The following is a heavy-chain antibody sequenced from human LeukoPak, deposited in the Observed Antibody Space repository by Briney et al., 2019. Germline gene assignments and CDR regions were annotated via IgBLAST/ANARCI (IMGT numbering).Heavy chain of an antibody. J-gene: IGHJ3*02. CDR1: GGSISSYY. D-gene: IGHD2-15*01. CDR2: IFYSGST. CDR3: AREEVGRGGSSGAFDI. Sequence: SETLSLTCTVSGGSISSYYWSWIRQHPGKGLEWIGYIFYSGSTYSNPSLKSRITISIDTPKNQFSLKLSSVTAADTAVYYCAREEVGRGGSSGAFDIWGQGTMVTVSS. V-gene: IGHV4-59*12.